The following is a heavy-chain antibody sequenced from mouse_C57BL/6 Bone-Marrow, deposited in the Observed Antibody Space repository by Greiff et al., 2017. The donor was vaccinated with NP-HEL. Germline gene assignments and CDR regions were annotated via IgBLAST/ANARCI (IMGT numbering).Heavy chain of an antibody. CDR2: IYPGDGDT. J-gene: IGHJ4*01. CDR1: GYAFSSYW. CDR3: ARMGGNYGAMDY. D-gene: IGHD2-1*01. V-gene: IGHV1-80*01. Sequence: QVQLQQSGAELVKPGASVKISCKASGYAFSSYWMNWVKQRPGKGLEWIGQIYPGDGDTTYNGKFKGKATLTADKSSSTAYMQLSSLTSEDSAVYFCARMGGNYGAMDYWGQGTSVTVSS.